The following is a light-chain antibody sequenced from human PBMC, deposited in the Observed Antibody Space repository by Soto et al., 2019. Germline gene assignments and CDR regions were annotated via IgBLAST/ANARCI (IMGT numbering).Light chain of an antibody. CDR3: QQYNNRPPWT. V-gene: IGKV3-15*01. CDR1: QSVSSN. CDR2: GAS. J-gene: IGKJ1*01. Sequence: EIVLTQSPATLSVSPGERATLSCRASQSVSSNLAWYQQKPGQAPRLLISGASTRATGIPARFSGSGSGTEFTLTISSLQSEDFAVYYCQQYNNRPPWTVGQGTKVEIK.